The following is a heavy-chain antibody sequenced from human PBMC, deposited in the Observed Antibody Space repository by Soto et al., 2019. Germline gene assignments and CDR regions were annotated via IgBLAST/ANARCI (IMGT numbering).Heavy chain of an antibody. J-gene: IGHJ4*02. CDR1: GGSFSGYY. Sequence: PSETLSLTCAVYGGSFSGYYWSWIRQPPGKGLEWIGEINHSGSTNYNPSLKSRVTISVDTSKNQFSLKLSSVTAADTAVYYCGRAGGSGGFDYWGQGTLVNV. CDR3: GRAGGSGGFDY. D-gene: IGHD5-12*01. CDR2: INHSGST. V-gene: IGHV4-34*01.